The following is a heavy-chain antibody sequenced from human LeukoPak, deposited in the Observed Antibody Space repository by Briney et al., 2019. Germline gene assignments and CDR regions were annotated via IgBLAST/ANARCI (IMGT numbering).Heavy chain of an antibody. D-gene: IGHD2-15*01. CDR1: GGTFSDYS. CDR3: ARDRPRARYFDY. Sequence: AASVKVSCKASGGTFSDYSISWVRQAPGQGLEWMGRIIPILNVPNYAQKFEGRVTITADKSTSTAYMELSSLKSEDTAVYLCARDRPRARYFDYWGQGTLVTVSS. J-gene: IGHJ4*02. CDR2: IIPILNVP. V-gene: IGHV1-69*04.